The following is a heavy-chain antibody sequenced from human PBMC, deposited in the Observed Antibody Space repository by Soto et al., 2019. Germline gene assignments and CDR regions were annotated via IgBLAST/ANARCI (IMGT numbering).Heavy chain of an antibody. Sequence: ASVKVSCKASGYTFTSYGISWVLQAPGQGLEWMGWISAYNGNTNYAQKLQGRVTMTTDTSTSTAYMELRSLRSDDTAVYYCARVGYDFWSGYYSNFDYWGKGTLVTVSS. V-gene: IGHV1-18*01. CDR2: ISAYNGNT. CDR3: ARVGYDFWSGYYSNFDY. D-gene: IGHD3-3*01. CDR1: GYTFTSYG. J-gene: IGHJ4*02.